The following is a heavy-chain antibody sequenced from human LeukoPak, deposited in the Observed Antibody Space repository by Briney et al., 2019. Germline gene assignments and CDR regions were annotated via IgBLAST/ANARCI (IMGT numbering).Heavy chain of an antibody. V-gene: IGHV4-59*01. Sequence: SETLSLTCTVSGGSISTYYWSWIRQAPGKGLEWIGFIHYSGSTKYNPSLNSRVTISVDTSKNQFSLTLSSVTAADTAVYYCAREYSYGYSYYFDYWGQGTLVTVSS. CDR1: GGSISTYY. CDR2: IHYSGST. J-gene: IGHJ4*02. CDR3: AREYSYGYSYYFDY. D-gene: IGHD5-18*01.